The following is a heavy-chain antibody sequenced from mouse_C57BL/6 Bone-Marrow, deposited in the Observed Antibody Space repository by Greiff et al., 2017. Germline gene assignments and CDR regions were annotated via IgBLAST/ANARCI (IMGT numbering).Heavy chain of an antibody. CDR3: ARGLGTVHVDY. D-gene: IGHD1-1*01. CDR2: INPSNGGP. V-gene: IGHV1-53*01. Sequence: VQLQQPGTELVKPGASVKLSCKASGYTFTSYWMHWVKQRPGQGLEWIGNINPSNGGPNYNEKFKSKATLTVDNSSSTAYMQLSSLTSENAAVYYCARGLGTVHVDYWGQGTTLTVSS. J-gene: IGHJ2*01. CDR1: GYTFTSYW.